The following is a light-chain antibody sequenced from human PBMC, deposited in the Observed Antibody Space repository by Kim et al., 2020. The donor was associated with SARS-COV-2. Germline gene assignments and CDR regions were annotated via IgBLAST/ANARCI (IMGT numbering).Light chain of an antibody. CDR3: QQRSNWLT. CDR2: DAA. CDR1: QGVSSY. V-gene: IGKV3-11*01. Sequence: SLIPGERATLSGRASQGVSSYLACYQQKPGQAPRLLIYDAANRATGIPARFSGSGSGTDFTLTISSLEPEDFAVYYCQQRSNWLTFGGGTKVDIK. J-gene: IGKJ4*01.